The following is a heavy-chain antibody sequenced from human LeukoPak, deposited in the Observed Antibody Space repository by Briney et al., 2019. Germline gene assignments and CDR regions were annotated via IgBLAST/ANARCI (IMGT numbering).Heavy chain of an antibody. CDR3: ASSQRSLYYFDY. Sequence: RGSLRLSCAASGFTFSSYWMSWVRQAPGKGLEWVANIKQDGSEKYYVDSVKGRFTISRDNAKNSLYLQMNSLRAEDTAVYYCASSQRSLYYFDYWGQGTLVTVSS. D-gene: IGHD6-25*01. CDR1: GFTFSSYW. CDR2: IKQDGSEK. V-gene: IGHV3-7*01. J-gene: IGHJ4*02.